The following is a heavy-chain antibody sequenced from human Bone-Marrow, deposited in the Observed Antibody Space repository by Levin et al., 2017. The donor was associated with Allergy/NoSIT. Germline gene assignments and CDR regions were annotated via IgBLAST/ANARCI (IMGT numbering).Heavy chain of an antibody. D-gene: IGHD3-10*01. CDR2: IFYSGNT. J-gene: IGHJ4*02. CDR3: AREDASGSFVDY. CDR1: GDSISSSSYY. Sequence: SQTLSLTCSVSGDSISSSSYYWGWIRQPPGKGLEWIGTIFYSGNTYYNPSLKSRVTLSVDTSKNQFYLKLASVTAADTDVYYCAREDASGSFVDYWGQGTLVIVSS. V-gene: IGHV4-39*07.